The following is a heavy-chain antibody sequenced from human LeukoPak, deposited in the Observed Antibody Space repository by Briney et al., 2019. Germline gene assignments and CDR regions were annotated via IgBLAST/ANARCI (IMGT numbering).Heavy chain of an antibody. CDR3: ARELRGYSGYVNWFDP. CDR2: INPNSGGT. V-gene: IGHV1-2*02. CDR1: GYTFTGYY. D-gene: IGHD5-12*01. J-gene: IGHJ5*02. Sequence: ASVKVSCKASGYTFTGYYMHWVRQAPGQGLEWMGWINPNSGGTNYAQKFQGRVTMTRDTSISTAYMELSRLRSDDTAVYYCARELRGYSGYVNWFDPWGQGTLVTVSS.